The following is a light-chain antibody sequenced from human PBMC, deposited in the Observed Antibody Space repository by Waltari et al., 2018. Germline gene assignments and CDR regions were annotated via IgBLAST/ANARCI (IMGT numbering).Light chain of an antibody. CDR1: SSNIGAGSD. CDR3: QSSDTSLSGWI. CDR2: GNN. Sequence: QSVLTQPPSVSGAPGQRVPISCTGSSSNIGAGSDVHWYQQLPGAAPNLLIFGNNNRPSGVPDRFSGSKSGTSASLAIAGLQVEDEATYFCQSSDTSLSGWIFGGGTKLIVL. J-gene: IGLJ2*01. V-gene: IGLV1-40*01.